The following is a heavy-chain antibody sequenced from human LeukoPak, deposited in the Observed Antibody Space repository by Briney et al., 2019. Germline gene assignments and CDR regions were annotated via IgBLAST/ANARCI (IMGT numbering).Heavy chain of an antibody. CDR2: ISYDGSNK. J-gene: IGHJ4*02. D-gene: IGHD4-23*01. Sequence: PGGSLRLSCAASGFTFSSYAMHWVRQAPGKGLEWVAVISYDGSNKYYADSVKGRFTISRDNAKNSLYLQMNSLRVEDTAMYYCARDIYGGNWPNDYWGQGTLVTVSS. CDR1: GFTFSSYA. V-gene: IGHV3-30*04. CDR3: ARDIYGGNWPNDY.